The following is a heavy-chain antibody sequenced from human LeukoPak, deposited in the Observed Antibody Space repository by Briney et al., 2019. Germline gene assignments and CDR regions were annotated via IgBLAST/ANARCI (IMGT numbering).Heavy chain of an antibody. CDR3: ARRDLTGIDY. V-gene: IGHV4-34*01. D-gene: IGHD7-27*01. CDR1: GGSISSYY. CDR2: INHSGST. J-gene: IGHJ4*02. Sequence: SETLSLTCTVSGGSISSYYWSWIRQPPGKGLEWIGEINHSGSTNYNPSLKSRVTISVDTSKNQFSLKLSSVTAADTAVYYCARRDLTGIDYWGQGTLVTVSS.